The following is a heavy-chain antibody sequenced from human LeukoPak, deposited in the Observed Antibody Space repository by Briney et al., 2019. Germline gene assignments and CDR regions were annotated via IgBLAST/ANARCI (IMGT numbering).Heavy chain of an antibody. V-gene: IGHV3-11*01. J-gene: IGHJ4*02. CDR2: ISSSGSTI. D-gene: IGHD3-3*01. CDR1: GFTFSDYY. Sequence: GGSLRLSCAASGFTFSDYYMSWIRQSPGKGLEWVSYISSSGSTIYYADSVKGRFTISRDNAKNSLYLQMNSLRAEDTAVYYCARLRKDYDFWSGYYLDYWGQGTLVTVSS. CDR3: ARLRKDYDFWSGYYLDY.